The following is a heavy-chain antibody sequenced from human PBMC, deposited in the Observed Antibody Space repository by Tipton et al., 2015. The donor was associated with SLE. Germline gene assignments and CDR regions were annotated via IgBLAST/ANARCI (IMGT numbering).Heavy chain of an antibody. V-gene: IGHV4-39*02. CDR3: ARLVRFLGGRFFDY. D-gene: IGHD3-3*01. CDR1: GGSISSSSYY. J-gene: IGHJ4*02. CDR2: LSYSGST. Sequence: TLSLTCSVSGGSISSSSYYWGWIRQPPGKGLEWIGSLSYSGSTYYNPSLKSRVTISADTSKNHFSLKLSSVTAADTAVYYCARLVRFLGGRFFDYWGQGTLVTVSS.